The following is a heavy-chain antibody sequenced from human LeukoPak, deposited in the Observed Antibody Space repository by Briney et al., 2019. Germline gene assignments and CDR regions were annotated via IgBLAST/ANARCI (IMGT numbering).Heavy chain of an antibody. D-gene: IGHD3-3*01. Sequence: SETLSLTCTVSGGSISSYYWSWIRQPPGKGLEWIGYIYYSGSTNYNPSLKSRVTISVDTSKNQFSLQLNSVTPEDTAVYYCAREEWLPRLNWFDPWGQGTLVTVSS. CDR2: IYYSGST. V-gene: IGHV4-59*12. J-gene: IGHJ5*02. CDR3: AREEWLPRLNWFDP. CDR1: GGSISSYY.